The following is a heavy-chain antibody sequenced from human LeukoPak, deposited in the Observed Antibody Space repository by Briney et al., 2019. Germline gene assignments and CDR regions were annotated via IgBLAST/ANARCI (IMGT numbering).Heavy chain of an antibody. D-gene: IGHD6-19*01. Sequence: GESLKISCKSSGYTFTSYWIGWVRQMPGKGLEWMGIIYPDDSDTRYSPSFQGQVTISADKSINPAYLQWSSLKASDTAMYYCARQYSSGGGYWGQGTLVTVSS. CDR1: GYTFTSYW. J-gene: IGHJ4*02. CDR2: IYPDDSDT. CDR3: ARQYSSGGGY. V-gene: IGHV5-51*01.